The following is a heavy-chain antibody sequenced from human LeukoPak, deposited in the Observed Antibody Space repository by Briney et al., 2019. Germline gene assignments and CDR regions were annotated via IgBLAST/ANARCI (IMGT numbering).Heavy chain of an antibody. CDR1: GFTFSSYW. CDR3: ARGGWDMIILDFDY. J-gene: IGHJ4*02. CDR2: IKQDGSEK. D-gene: IGHD3-22*01. Sequence: GGSLRLSCAASGFTFSSYWMSWVRQAPGKGLEWVANIKQDGSEKYYVDSVKGRFTISRDNAKNSLYLQMNSLRAEDTAVYYCARGGWDMIILDFDYWGQGTLVTVSS. V-gene: IGHV3-7*03.